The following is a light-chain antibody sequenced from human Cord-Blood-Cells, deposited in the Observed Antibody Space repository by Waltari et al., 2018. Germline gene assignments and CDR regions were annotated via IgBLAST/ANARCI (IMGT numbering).Light chain of an antibody. CDR1: SSDVGGYTY. Sequence: QSALTQSASVSGSPGQSITISCTGTSSDVGGYTYASWYQPHPGKAPKLMIYDVSNRPSGVSNRVSGSKSGNTASLTISGLQAEDEADYYCSSYTSSSTRVFGGGTKLTVL. J-gene: IGLJ3*02. CDR3: SSYTSSSTRV. CDR2: DVS. V-gene: IGLV2-14*03.